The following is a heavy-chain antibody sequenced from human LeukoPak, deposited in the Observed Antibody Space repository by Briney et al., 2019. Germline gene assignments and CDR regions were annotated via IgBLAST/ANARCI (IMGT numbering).Heavy chain of an antibody. Sequence: SETLSLTCTVSGGSISSYYWSWIRQPPGKGLEWIGYIYYSGSTNYNPSLKSRVTIPVDTSKNQFSLKLSSVTAADTAVYYCARLPLSAVVYWGQGTLVTVSS. CDR3: ARLPLSAVVY. CDR1: GGSISSYY. J-gene: IGHJ4*02. D-gene: IGHD2-15*01. CDR2: IYYSGST. V-gene: IGHV4-59*01.